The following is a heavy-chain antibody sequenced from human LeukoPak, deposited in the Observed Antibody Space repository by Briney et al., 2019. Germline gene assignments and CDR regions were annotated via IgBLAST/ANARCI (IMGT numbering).Heavy chain of an antibody. Sequence: SETLSLTCTVSGGSISSYYWSWIRQPPGKGLEWIGYIYYSGSTNYNPSLKSRVTISVDTSKNQFSLKLSSVTAADAAVYYCARHYYYYYMDVWGKGTTVTVSS. CDR1: GGSISSYY. CDR2: IYYSGST. J-gene: IGHJ6*03. CDR3: ARHYYYYYMDV. V-gene: IGHV4-59*01.